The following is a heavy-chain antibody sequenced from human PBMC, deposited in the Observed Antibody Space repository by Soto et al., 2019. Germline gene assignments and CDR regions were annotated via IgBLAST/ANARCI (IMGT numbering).Heavy chain of an antibody. CDR3: ARSPAYGDNDSSGCPDY. J-gene: IGHJ4*02. CDR1: GFTFSSYA. V-gene: IGHV3-30-3*01. D-gene: IGHD6-19*01. CDR2: ISYDGSNK. Sequence: LRLSCAASGFTFSSYAMHWVRQAPGKGLEWVAVISYDGSNKYYADSVKGRFTISRDNSKNTLYLQMNSLRAEDTAVYYCARSPAYGDNDSSGCPDYWGQGTLVTVSS.